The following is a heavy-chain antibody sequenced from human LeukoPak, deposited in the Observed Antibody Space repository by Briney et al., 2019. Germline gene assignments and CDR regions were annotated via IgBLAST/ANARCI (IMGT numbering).Heavy chain of an antibody. CDR1: GFTFKSYG. Sequence: AGGSLRLSCAASGFTFKSYGMHWVRQAPGKGLEWVALISLDGSYKFYADFVKGRFTISRDSSKSTLYLQMSSLRAEDTAVYYCARDSGSLPFHQWGQGTLVTVSS. D-gene: IGHD1-26*01. CDR3: ARDSGSLPFHQ. J-gene: IGHJ1*01. V-gene: IGHV3-30-3*01. CDR2: ISLDGSYK.